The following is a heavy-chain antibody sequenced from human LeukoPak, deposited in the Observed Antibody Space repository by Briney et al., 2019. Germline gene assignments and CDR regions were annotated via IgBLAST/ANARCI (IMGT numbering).Heavy chain of an antibody. V-gene: IGHV3-23*01. J-gene: IGHJ4*02. Sequence: PGGSLRLSCAASGFTSSSYAMSWVRQAPGKGLEWVSAISGSGGSTYYADSVKGRFTISRDNSKNTLYLQMNSLRAEDTAVYYCAKGVPYYGSGDKVYWGQGTLVTVSS. CDR1: GFTSSSYA. CDR3: AKGVPYYGSGDKVY. D-gene: IGHD3-10*01. CDR2: ISGSGGST.